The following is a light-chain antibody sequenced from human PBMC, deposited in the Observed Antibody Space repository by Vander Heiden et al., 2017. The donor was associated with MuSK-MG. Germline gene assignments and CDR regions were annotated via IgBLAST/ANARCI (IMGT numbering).Light chain of an antibody. J-gene: IGKJ4*01. V-gene: IGKV3-11*01. CDR3: QQRSNWPLT. CDR2: DAS. Sequence: EIVFTQSPVTLSLSPGERATLACRASQSVSRYLAWYQQKPGQAPRLLIYDASNRATGIPARFSGSGSGTDFTLTISSLEPEDFAVYYCQQRSNWPLTFGGGTKVEIK. CDR1: QSVSRY.